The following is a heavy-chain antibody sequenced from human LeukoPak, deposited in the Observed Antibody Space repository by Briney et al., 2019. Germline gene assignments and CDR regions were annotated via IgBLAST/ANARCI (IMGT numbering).Heavy chain of an antibody. CDR1: GSTFASYW. CDR2: IYPGDSDT. CDR3: ARQIADSSGPIDY. V-gene: IGHV5-51*01. Sequence: PGESLQISCQGSGSTFASYWIAWVRQVTGNGLEWMGIIYPGDSDTRYSPSFQGQVTISADKSISTAYLQWSSLKASDTAMYYCARQIADSSGPIDYWGQGTLVTVSS. J-gene: IGHJ4*02. D-gene: IGHD6-19*01.